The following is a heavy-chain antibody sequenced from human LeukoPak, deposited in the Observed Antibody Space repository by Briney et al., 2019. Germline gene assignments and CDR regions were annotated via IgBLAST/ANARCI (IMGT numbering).Heavy chain of an antibody. V-gene: IGHV3-7*01. CDR3: ARVGIVGATFDY. Sequence: GGSLRLSCAASVFTFSSYWMSWVRQAPGKGLEWVANIKQDGSEKYYVDSVKGRFTISRDNAKNSLYLQMNSLRAEDTAVYYCARVGIVGATFDYWGQGTLVTVSS. D-gene: IGHD1-26*01. J-gene: IGHJ4*02. CDR1: VFTFSSYW. CDR2: IKQDGSEK.